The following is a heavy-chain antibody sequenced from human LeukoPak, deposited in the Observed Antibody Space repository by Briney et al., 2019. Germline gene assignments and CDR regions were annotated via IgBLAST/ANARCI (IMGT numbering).Heavy chain of an antibody. V-gene: IGHV3-21*01. CDR3: ARDGIAARPFNY. CDR1: GFTFSSYS. CDR2: ISSSSSYI. J-gene: IGHJ4*02. D-gene: IGHD6-6*01. Sequence: GGSLRLSCAASGFTFSSYSMNWVRQAPGKGLEWVSSISSSSSYIYYADSVKGRFTISRDNAKNSLYLQMNSLRAEDTAVYYCARDGIAARPFNYWGQGTLVTVSS.